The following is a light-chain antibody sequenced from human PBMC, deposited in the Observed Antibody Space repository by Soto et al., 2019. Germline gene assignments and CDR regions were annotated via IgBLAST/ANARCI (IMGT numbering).Light chain of an antibody. Sequence: EIVLTQSPATLSLSPGERASLSCRASQSVSSNLAGYQQKPGQSPRLLISDASNRATGIPARFTGSGSGTDFTLTLSSLEPEDFAVYDCQQRSTWPYTFGQGTKLEIK. CDR2: DAS. J-gene: IGKJ2*01. V-gene: IGKV3-11*01. CDR3: QQRSTWPYT. CDR1: QSVSSN.